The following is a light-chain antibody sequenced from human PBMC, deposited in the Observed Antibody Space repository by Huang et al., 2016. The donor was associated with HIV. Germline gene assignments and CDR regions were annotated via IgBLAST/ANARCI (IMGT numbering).Light chain of an antibody. J-gene: IGKJ2*01. V-gene: IGKV3-20*01. Sequence: EVVLTQFPGTLSSSPGEGATVSCRAMQSLSHSFVAWYQQRPGQAPRLLIYAASTRASGISDRFSGSGSGTDFTLTISRLEPSDFAVYFCQQYGTSPYTFGQGTNLEVK. CDR3: QQYGTSPYT. CDR1: QSLSHSF. CDR2: AAS.